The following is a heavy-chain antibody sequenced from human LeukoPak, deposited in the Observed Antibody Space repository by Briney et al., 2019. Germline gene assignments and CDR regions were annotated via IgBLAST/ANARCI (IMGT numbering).Heavy chain of an antibody. D-gene: IGHD3-9*01. CDR2: ISGSGGST. CDR3: AKVGTYYDILTGYQPSYYFDY. CDR1: GFTFSSYA. V-gene: IGHV3-23*01. Sequence: GGSLRLSCAASGFTFSSYAMSWVRRAPGKGLEWVSAISGSGGSTYYADSVKGRFTISRDNSKNTLYLQMNSLRAEDTAVYYCAKVGTYYDILTGYQPSYYFDYWGQGTLVTVSS. J-gene: IGHJ4*02.